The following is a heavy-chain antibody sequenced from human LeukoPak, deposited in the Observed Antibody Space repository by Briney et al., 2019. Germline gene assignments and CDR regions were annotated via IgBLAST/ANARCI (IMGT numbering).Heavy chain of an antibody. Sequence: GGSLRLSCAASGFTFSNAWMSWVRQAPGKGLEWVGRIKSKTDGGTTDYAAPVKGRFTISRDDSKNTLYLQMNSLKTEDTAVYYCTTTLDSYYDFWSGSRYYFDYWGQGTLVTVSS. CDR2: IKSKTDGGTT. D-gene: IGHD3-3*01. CDR1: GFTFSNAW. J-gene: IGHJ4*02. CDR3: TTTLDSYYDFWSGSRYYFDY. V-gene: IGHV3-15*01.